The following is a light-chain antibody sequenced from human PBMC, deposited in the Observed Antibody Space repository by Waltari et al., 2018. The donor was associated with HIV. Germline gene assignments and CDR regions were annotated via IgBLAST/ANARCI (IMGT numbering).Light chain of an antibody. CDR1: SSHLGTCNQ. Sequence: QSALTQPPSVSGAPGQSITIPCTGRSSHLGTCNQASCYQQHPDKLPPLILYAVTLRPSGISNRFSASKSGNTASLTISGLQAEDEADYYCSSYSSGTILVIFGGGTKVTVL. CDR3: SSYSSGTILVI. CDR2: AVT. J-gene: IGLJ2*01. V-gene: IGLV2-14*03.